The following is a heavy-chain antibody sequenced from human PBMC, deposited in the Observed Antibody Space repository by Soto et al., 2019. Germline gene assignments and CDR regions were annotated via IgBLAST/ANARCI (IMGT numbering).Heavy chain of an antibody. CDR3: ATSRSGIAAAGMGHYYYGMDV. Sequence: GESLKISCKGSGYSFTSDWIGWVRQMPGKGLEWMGIIYPGDSDTRYSPSFQGQVTISADKSISTAYLQWSSLKASDTAMYYCATSRSGIAAAGMGHYYYGMDVWGQGTTVTVSS. D-gene: IGHD6-13*01. CDR1: GYSFTSDW. V-gene: IGHV5-51*01. CDR2: IYPGDSDT. J-gene: IGHJ6*02.